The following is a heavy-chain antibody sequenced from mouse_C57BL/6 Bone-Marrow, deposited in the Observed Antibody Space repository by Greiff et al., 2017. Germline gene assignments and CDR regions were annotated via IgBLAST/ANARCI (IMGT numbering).Heavy chain of an antibody. J-gene: IGHJ4*01. CDR3: ARDPRSYAMDY. Sequence: EVMLVESEGGLVQPGSSMKLSCTASGFTFSDYYMAWVRPVPEKGLEWVANINYDGSSTYYLDTLKSRFIISRDNAKNILYLQMSSLKSEDTATYYCARDPRSYAMDYWGQGTSVTVSS. CDR2: INYDGSST. CDR1: GFTFSDYY. V-gene: IGHV5-16*01.